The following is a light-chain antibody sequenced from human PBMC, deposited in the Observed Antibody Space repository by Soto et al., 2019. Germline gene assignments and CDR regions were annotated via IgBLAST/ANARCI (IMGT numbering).Light chain of an antibody. Sequence: EIVMTQSPATLSVSPGERAIFSCRASQSVDSKLAWYQQKLGQALRLLIYDASTRATGIPARFSGSGSGTECTLTICSLQSEYFAIYYCQQYYVWKTFGGGN. CDR3: QQYYVWKT. V-gene: IGKV3D-15*01. CDR1: QSVDSK. CDR2: DAS. J-gene: IGKJ4*01.